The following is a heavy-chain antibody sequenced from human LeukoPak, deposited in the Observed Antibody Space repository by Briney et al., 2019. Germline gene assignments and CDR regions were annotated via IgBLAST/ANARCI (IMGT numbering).Heavy chain of an antibody. Sequence: SETLSLTCTVSGGSISGYYWHWIRQPPGKGLEWFGCIYCTGSTKYNPSLKSRVTISVDTSKNQFSLKLNSVTAADTAVYYYARALLGANDAFDIWGQGTMVTVSS. CDR3: ARALLGANDAFDI. J-gene: IGHJ3*02. D-gene: IGHD3-16*01. CDR2: IYCTGST. V-gene: IGHV4-59*01. CDR1: GGSISGYY.